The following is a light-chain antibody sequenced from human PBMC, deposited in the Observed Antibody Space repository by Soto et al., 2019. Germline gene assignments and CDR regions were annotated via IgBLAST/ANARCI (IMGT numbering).Light chain of an antibody. J-gene: IGKJ1*01. CDR1: QSISSW. Sequence: DVQMSQSPSTLSASVGDRVTITCRASQSISSWLAWYQQKPGKAPKLLIYDASSLESGVPSRFSGSGSGTDFTLTISSLQPEDFATYYCQQTYITPRTFGQGTKVDIK. CDR3: QQTYITPRT. CDR2: DAS. V-gene: IGKV1-5*01.